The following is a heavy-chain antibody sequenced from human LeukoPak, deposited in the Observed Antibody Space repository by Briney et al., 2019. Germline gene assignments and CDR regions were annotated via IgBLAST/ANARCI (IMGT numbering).Heavy chain of an antibody. CDR2: ISYDGSNK. J-gene: IGHJ6*02. D-gene: IGHD1-14*01. CDR3: AKDLRTTSPPYYYCGMDV. V-gene: IGHV3-30*18. Sequence: GRSLRLSCAASGFTFSSYGMHWVRQAPGKGLEWVAVISYDGSNKYYADSVKGRFTISRDNSKNTLYLQMNSLRAEDTAVYYCAKDLRTTSPPYYYCGMDVWGQGTTVTVSS. CDR1: GFTFSSYG.